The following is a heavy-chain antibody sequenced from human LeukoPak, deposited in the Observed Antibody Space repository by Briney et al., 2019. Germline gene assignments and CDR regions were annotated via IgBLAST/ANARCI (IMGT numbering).Heavy chain of an antibody. CDR1: GYIFTSYY. D-gene: IGHD1-14*01. CDR2: INPGGGST. Sequence: ASVQVSCKASGYIFTSYYMHWVRQPPGQGLEGMGIINPGGGSTSYAQKFQDRLTMTRDTSTSTFYMELSSLTSDDTAVYYCAKDLRRDHAGFDPWGQGTLVIVSS. V-gene: IGHV1-46*01. CDR3: AKDLRRDHAGFDP. J-gene: IGHJ5*02.